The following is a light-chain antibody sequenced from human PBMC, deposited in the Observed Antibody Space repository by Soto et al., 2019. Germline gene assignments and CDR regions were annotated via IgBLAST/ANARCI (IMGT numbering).Light chain of an antibody. Sequence: EIVLTQSPGTLSLSPGERATLSCRASQTVSGSYLAWYQQKPGQAPRLLIYGASRRATGIPDRFSGSGSGTDFTLIISRVEPEDFAVYYCHQYVTSPWTLGQGTKVEIK. CDR1: QTVSGSY. CDR3: HQYVTSPWT. V-gene: IGKV3-20*01. J-gene: IGKJ1*01. CDR2: GAS.